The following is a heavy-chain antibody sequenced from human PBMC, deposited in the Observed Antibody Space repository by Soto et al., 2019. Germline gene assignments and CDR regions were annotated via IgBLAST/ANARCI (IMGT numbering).Heavy chain of an antibody. CDR3: AKVKSARVTSNPFDY. CDR2: ISYDGSNK. Sequence: GSLRLSCAASGFTFSSYGMHWVRQAPGKGLEWVAVISYDGSNKYYADSVKGRFTISRDNSKNTLYLQMNSLRAEDTAVYYCAKVKSARVTSNPFDYWGQGTLVTVSS. V-gene: IGHV3-30*18. D-gene: IGHD4-4*01. J-gene: IGHJ4*02. CDR1: GFTFSSYG.